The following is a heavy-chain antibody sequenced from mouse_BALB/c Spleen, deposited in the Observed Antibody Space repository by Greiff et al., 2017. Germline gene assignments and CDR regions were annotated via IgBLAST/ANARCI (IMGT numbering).Heavy chain of an antibody. V-gene: IGHV1-87*01. Sequence: VKLMESGAELARPGASVKLSCKASGYTFTSYWMQWVKQRPGQGLEWIGAIYPGDGDTRYTQKFKGKATLTADKSSSTAYMQLSSLASEDSAVYYCARSGYDYDFAWFAYWGQGTLVTVSA. CDR2: IYPGDGDT. D-gene: IGHD2-4*01. J-gene: IGHJ3*01. CDR1: GYTFTSYW. CDR3: ARSGYDYDFAWFAY.